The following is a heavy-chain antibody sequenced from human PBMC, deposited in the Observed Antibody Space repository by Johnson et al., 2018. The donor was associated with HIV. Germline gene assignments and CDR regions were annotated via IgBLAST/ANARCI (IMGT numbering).Heavy chain of an antibody. CDR2: ISYDGSNK. V-gene: IGHV3-30-3*01. CDR1: GFTFSSYA. CDR3: ARDCWEAAAAGLGDAFDI. J-gene: IGHJ3*02. Sequence: VQLLESGGGLVQPGGSLRLSCAASGFTFSSYAMHWVRQAPGKGLEWVAVISYDGSNKYYADSVKGRFTISRDNSKNTLYLQMNSLRAEDTAVYYCARDCWEAAAAGLGDAFDIWGQGTMVTVSS. D-gene: IGHD6-13*01.